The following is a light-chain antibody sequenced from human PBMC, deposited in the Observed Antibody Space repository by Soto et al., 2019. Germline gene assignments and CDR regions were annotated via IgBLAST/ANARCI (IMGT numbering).Light chain of an antibody. CDR1: QCISTY. Sequence: TQSPSSVSASVGDRVSITCRASQCISTYLAWYQQKTGQAPRLIIYDASKRATGIPERFSGSGSETDFTLTISRLEPEDFALYYCQHYQVGQPIAFGRGTRLEIK. CDR2: DAS. J-gene: IGKJ5*01. V-gene: IGKV3-11*01. CDR3: QHYQVGQPIA.